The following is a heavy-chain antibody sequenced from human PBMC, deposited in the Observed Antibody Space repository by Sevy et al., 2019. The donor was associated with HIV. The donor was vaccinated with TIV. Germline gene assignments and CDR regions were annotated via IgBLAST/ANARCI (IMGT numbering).Heavy chain of an antibody. J-gene: IGHJ1*01. CDR1: GYTFINYG. CDR3: ARSPSGSQGPGQYFQH. V-gene: IGHV1-18*01. D-gene: IGHD1-26*01. CDR2: ISRYNT. Sequence: ASVKVSCKASGYTFINYGITWVRQAPGQGLEWMGWISRYNTNYAQKLQGRVTMTTDTSMSTVYMELRSLRSDDTAVYYCARSPSGSQGPGQYFQHWGQGTLVTVSS.